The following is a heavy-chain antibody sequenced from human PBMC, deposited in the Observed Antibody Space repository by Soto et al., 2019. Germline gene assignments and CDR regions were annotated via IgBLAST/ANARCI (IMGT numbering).Heavy chain of an antibody. CDR3: ARHGLPGMAAAGTVSWFDP. V-gene: IGHV5-10-1*01. CDR2: IDPSDSYT. Sequence: GESLKISCKGSGYSFPSYWLRWVRQMPRKGLGWMGKIDPSDSYTSSSPPFQGQVTISADKSISTAYRQWSSLKASDTAMYDCARHGLPGMAAAGTVSWFDPWGQGTLVTVSS. CDR1: GYSFPSYW. D-gene: IGHD6-13*01. J-gene: IGHJ5*02.